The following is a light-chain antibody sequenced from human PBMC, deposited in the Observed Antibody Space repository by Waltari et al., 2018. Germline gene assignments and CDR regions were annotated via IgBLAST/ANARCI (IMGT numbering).Light chain of an antibody. CDR3: STWDDSLNNLV. V-gene: IGLV1-44*01. Sequence: QSVLTQPPSVSGTPGQRVTISCSGSSSNTGSRTMNWYRQLPGTAPKLPIFSNHLRPAGVPDRLSASKSGTSASLIISGLQSEDEGTYYCSTWDDSLNNLVFGGGTKLTVL. J-gene: IGLJ2*01. CDR2: SNH. CDR1: SSNTGSRT.